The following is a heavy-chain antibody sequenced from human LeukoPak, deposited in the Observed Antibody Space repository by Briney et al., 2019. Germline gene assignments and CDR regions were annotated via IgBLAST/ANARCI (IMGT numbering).Heavy chain of an antibody. V-gene: IGHV4-38-2*01. J-gene: IGHJ4*02. CDR1: GYSISSGYY. D-gene: IGHD5-12*01. Sequence: SETPSLTCAVSGYSISSGYYWGWIRQPPGKGLEWIGSIYHRGSTYYNPSLKSRVTISVDTSKNQFSLKLSSVTAADTAVYYCARWDSGYDYFDYWGQGTLVTVSS. CDR3: ARWDSGYDYFDY. CDR2: IYHRGST.